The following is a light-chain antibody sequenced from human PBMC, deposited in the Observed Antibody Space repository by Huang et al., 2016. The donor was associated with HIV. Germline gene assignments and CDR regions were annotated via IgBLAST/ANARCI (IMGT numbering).Light chain of an antibody. CDR3: QQYGSSPTT. CDR1: QSVSSNY. V-gene: IGKV3-20*01. CDR2: GAS. J-gene: IGKJ2*01. Sequence: EIVLTQSPGTLSLSPGDRATLSCRASQSVSSNYLAWYQQKPGQAPMLLIYGASSRATGIPDRFSGSGSGTEFIFTISRVEPEDSSVFYCQQYGSSPTTFGQGTKLEI.